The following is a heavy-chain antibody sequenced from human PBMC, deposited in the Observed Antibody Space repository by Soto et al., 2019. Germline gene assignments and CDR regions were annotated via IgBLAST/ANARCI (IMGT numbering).Heavy chain of an antibody. D-gene: IGHD2-15*01. J-gene: IGHJ3*01. Sequence: QLQQSGPGLVKPSQTLSLTCGISGDSVSSNSATWNWIRQSPSRGLEWLGRTCLRSKWYNEYAVSVKSRIAISPDTSKNHFSLQLSSVTPEDTAVYFCARAAVAFDAFDLWGQGTVVTVSS. V-gene: IGHV6-1*01. CDR3: ARAAVAFDAFDL. CDR1: GDSVSSNSAT. CDR2: TCLRSKWYN.